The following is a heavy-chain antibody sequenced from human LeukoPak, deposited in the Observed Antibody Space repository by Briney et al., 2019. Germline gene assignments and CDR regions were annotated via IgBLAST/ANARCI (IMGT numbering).Heavy chain of an antibody. CDR2: INHSGST. D-gene: IGHD6-13*01. Sequence: SETLSLTCAVYGGSFSGYYWSWIRQPPGKGLEWIGDINHSGSTNYNPSLKSRVTISVDTSKNQFSLKLSSVTAADTAVYYCARPSAAGIRSAFDIWGQGTMVTVSS. CDR3: ARPSAAGIRSAFDI. V-gene: IGHV4-34*01. J-gene: IGHJ3*02. CDR1: GGSFSGYY.